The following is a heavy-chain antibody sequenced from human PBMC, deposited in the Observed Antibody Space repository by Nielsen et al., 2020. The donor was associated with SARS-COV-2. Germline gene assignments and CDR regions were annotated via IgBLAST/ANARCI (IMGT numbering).Heavy chain of an antibody. D-gene: IGHD1-26*01. CDR2: IYHSGNT. Sequence: GSLRLSCGASGFTISSSFMSWVRQPPGKGLEWIGEIYHSGNTNYNPSLKSRVTISVDKSKNQFSLRLISVTAADTAVYYCARLLTNTGNYFRFDPWGQGTLVTVSS. J-gene: IGHJ5*02. CDR1: GFTISSSF. CDR3: ARLLTNTGNYFRFDP. V-gene: IGHV4-4*02.